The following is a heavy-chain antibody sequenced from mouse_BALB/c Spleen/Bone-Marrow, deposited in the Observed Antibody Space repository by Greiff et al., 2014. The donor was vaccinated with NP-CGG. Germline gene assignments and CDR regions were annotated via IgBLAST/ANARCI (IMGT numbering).Heavy chain of an antibody. V-gene: IGHV5-17*02. CDR1: GFTFSSFG. Sequence: DVHLVESGGGLVQPGGSRKLSCAASGFTFSSFGMHWVRQAPEKGLEWVAYISSGSSTIYHADTVKGRFTISRDNPKNTLFLQMTSLRSEDTAMYYCARLRRYYGYFDYWGQGTTLTVSS. J-gene: IGHJ2*01. CDR3: ARLRRYYGYFDY. D-gene: IGHD1-1*01. CDR2: ISSGSSTI.